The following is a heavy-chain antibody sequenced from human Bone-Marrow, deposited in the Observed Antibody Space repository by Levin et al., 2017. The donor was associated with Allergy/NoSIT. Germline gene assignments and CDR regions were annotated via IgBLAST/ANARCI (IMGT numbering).Heavy chain of an antibody. CDR1: GFTVSSNY. CDR2: IYSAGST. CDR3: ARDPEGIAAPATTF. D-gene: IGHD6-13*01. J-gene: IGHJ4*02. Sequence: QPGGSLRLSCAASGFTVSSNYMSWVRQAPGKGLEWVSIIYSAGSTFYADSVMGRFTISRDNSKNTLYLQMNSLRVEDTAMYYCARDPEGIAAPATTFWGQGTLVTVSS. V-gene: IGHV3-66*02.